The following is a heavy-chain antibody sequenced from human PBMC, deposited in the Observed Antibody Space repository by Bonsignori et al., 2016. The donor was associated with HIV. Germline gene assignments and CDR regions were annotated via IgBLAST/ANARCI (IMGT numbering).Heavy chain of an antibody. D-gene: IGHD5-24*01. CDR2: IYYSGST. Sequence: WIRQPPGKGLEWIGSIYYSGSTYYNPSLKSRVTISVDTSKNQFSLKLSSVTAADTAVYYCARDSSHGPFDYWGQGTLVTVSS. CDR3: ARDSSHGPFDY. V-gene: IGHV4-39*07. J-gene: IGHJ4*02.